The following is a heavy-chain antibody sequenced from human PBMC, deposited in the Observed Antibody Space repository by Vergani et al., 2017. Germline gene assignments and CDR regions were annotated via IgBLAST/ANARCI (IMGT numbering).Heavy chain of an antibody. CDR1: GGSFSGYY. Sequence: QVQLQQWGAGLLKPSETLSLTCAVYGGSFSGYYWSWIRQPPGKGLEWIGEINHSGSTNYNPSLKSRVTISVDTSKNQFSLKLSSVTAADTAVYYCAGALGQQLVRSGAFDIWGQGTMVTVSS. J-gene: IGHJ3*02. V-gene: IGHV4-34*01. CDR2: INHSGST. D-gene: IGHD6-13*01. CDR3: AGALGQQLVRSGAFDI.